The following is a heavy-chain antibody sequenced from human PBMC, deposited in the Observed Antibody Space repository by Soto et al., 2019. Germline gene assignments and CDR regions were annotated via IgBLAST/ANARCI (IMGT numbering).Heavy chain of an antibody. CDR2: ISGSGGST. D-gene: IGHD3-10*01. CDR3: AKDFNTGVRVLRSGAFDS. J-gene: IGHJ3*02. CDR1: GFTFSSYA. Sequence: EVQLLESGGGLVQPGGSLRLSCAASGFTFSSYAMSWVRQAPGKGLEWVSAISGSGGSTYYADSVKGRFTISRDNSKSTLYRQMNSLRDEDTAVYYCAKDFNTGVRVLRSGAFDSLCQGTMVTVSS. V-gene: IGHV3-23*01.